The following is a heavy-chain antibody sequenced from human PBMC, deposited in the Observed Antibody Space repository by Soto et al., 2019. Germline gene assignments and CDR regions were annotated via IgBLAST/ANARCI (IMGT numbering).Heavy chain of an antibody. J-gene: IGHJ5*02. V-gene: IGHV4-31*03. CDR3: ARAGYCSGGSCYRRNWFDP. CDR2: IYYSGST. Sequence: QVQLQESGPGLVKPSQTLSLTCTVSGGSISSGGYYWSWIRQHPGKGLEWIGYIYYSGSTYYNPSLKSRVTISVDTSKNQFSLKLSSVTAADTAVYYCARAGYCSGGSCYRRNWFDPWGQGTLVTVSS. CDR1: GGSISSGGYY. D-gene: IGHD2-15*01.